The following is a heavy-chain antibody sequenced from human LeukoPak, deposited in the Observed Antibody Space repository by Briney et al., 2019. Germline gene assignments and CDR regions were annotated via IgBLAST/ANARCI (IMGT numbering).Heavy chain of an antibody. J-gene: IGHJ4*02. CDR3: VRGYSELVSAPHPDF. CDR2: ISVGDGNT. V-gene: IGHV1-3*01. D-gene: IGHD3-10*01. Sequence: GASVKVSCKASGYTFTTYAIPWVRQPPGQGLQWMGWISVGDGNTNYSQKFQGRVTLTRDTSASTACMELTSVISEDTAVCYCVRGYSELVSAPHPDFWGQGTPVTVSS. CDR1: GYTFTTYA.